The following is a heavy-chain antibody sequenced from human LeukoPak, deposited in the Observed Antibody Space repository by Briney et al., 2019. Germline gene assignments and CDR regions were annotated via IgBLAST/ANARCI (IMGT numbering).Heavy chain of an antibody. CDR2: IDYSGST. CDR1: GGSISRGDYY. J-gene: IGHJ4*02. V-gene: IGHV4-30-4*01. Sequence: SETLSLTCTVSGGSISRGDYYWRCGRQPPGKGLEWIVYIDYSGSTYYNPSLKRRVTISVDTSKNQFSLKLSSVTAADTAVYYCARVGPTVSYSYGSGSYLDYWGPGTLVTVSS. D-gene: IGHD3-10*01. CDR3: ARVGPTVSYSYGSGSYLDY.